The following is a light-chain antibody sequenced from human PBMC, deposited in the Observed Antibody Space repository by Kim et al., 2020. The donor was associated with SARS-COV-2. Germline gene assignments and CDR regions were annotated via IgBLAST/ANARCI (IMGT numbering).Light chain of an antibody. CDR1: SSDIGAYNY. J-gene: IGLJ2*01. Sequence: GQSLTISCTGTSSDIGAYNYVSWYQLHPGKAPKLIIYDVTTRPSGVSTRFSGSKSGTTASLTISGLQAEDEAVYYYSSYTRTHTRIFGGGTQLTVL. V-gene: IGLV2-14*03. CDR3: SSYTRTHTRI. CDR2: DVT.